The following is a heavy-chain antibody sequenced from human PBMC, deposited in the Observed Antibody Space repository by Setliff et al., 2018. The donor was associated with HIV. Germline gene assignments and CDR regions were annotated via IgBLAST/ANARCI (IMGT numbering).Heavy chain of an antibody. Sequence: ASVKVSCKASGYRFTDYYIHWVRQAPGQGLERMGWINPNSGGTNYAQKFQGRVTMTRDTSISTAYMELSGLTSDDSAVYYCARYLVVVPVAVGGLDVWGQGTTVTVSS. CDR3: ARYLVVVPVAVGGLDV. CDR2: INPNSGGT. CDR1: GYRFTDYY. J-gene: IGHJ6*02. V-gene: IGHV1-2*02. D-gene: IGHD2-2*01.